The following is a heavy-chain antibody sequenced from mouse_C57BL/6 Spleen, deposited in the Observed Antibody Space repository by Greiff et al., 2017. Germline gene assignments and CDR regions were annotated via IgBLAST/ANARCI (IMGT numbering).Heavy chain of an antibody. CDR1: GFTFSSYA. D-gene: IGHD1-1*01. J-gene: IGHJ1*03. V-gene: IGHV5-4*01. Sequence: EVQRVESGGGLVKPGGSLKLSCAASGFTFSSYAMSWVRQTPEKRLEWVATISDGGSYTYYPDNVKGRFTISRDNAKNNLYLQMSHLKSEDTAMYYCAGGPIYYYGSSPYFEVWGTGTTVTVAS. CDR3: AGGPIYYYGSSPYFEV. CDR2: ISDGGSYT.